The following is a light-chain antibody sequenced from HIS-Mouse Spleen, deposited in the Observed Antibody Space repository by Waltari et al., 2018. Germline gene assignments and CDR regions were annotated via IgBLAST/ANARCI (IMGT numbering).Light chain of an antibody. CDR1: SSDVGGYNY. CDR3: SSYTSSSFYV. CDR2: DVS. V-gene: IGLV2-14*03. Sequence: QSALTQPASVSGSPGQSITISCTGTSSDVGGYNYVSWYQQHPGKAPKLMIYDVSNRPSGLSNRFSGSKSGNTASLTISGLQAEDDADYYCSSYTSSSFYVFGTGTKVTVL. J-gene: IGLJ1*01.